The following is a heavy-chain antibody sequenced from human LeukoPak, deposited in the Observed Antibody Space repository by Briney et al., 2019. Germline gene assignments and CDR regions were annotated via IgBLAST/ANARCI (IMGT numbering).Heavy chain of an antibody. CDR2: TYYSRNT. D-gene: IGHD5-24*01. CDR3: ARHEEEDGYNAKTFDY. V-gene: IGHV4-39*01. CDR1: GDSISSSGNF. J-gene: IGHJ4*02. Sequence: SETLSLTCTVSGDSISSSGNFWGWVRQPPGRGLEWIASTYYSRNTYYNPSLKSRVTISVDTSKSQFSLKLSSVTAADTAVYYCARHEEEDGYNAKTFDYWGQGTLVTVSS.